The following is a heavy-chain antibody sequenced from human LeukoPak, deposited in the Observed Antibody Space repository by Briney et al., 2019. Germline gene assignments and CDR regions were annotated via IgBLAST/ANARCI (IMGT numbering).Heavy chain of an antibody. CDR3: AREWAAAGSDY. J-gene: IGHJ4*02. Sequence: ASVRVSCKASGYTFTSYGISWVRQAPGQGLEWMGWISAYNGNTNYAQKLQGRVTMTTDTSTSTAYMELRSLRSDDTAVCYCAREWAAAGSDYWGQGTLVTVSS. CDR1: GYTFTSYG. CDR2: ISAYNGNT. V-gene: IGHV1-18*01. D-gene: IGHD6-13*01.